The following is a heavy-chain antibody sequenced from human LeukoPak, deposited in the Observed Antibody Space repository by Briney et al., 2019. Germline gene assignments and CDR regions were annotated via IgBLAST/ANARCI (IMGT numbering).Heavy chain of an antibody. CDR3: ARDYWWNYDY. CDR2: ISGSGGNS. J-gene: IGHJ4*02. D-gene: IGHD1-7*01. V-gene: IGHV3-23*01. Sequence: GGSLRLSCAASGFTFSTYAMSWVRQAPGKGLEWVSAISGSGGNSYYADSVKGRSTISRDNSKNTVYLRMNSLRAEDTAIYYCARDYWWNYDYWGQGTLVTVSS. CDR1: GFTFSTYA.